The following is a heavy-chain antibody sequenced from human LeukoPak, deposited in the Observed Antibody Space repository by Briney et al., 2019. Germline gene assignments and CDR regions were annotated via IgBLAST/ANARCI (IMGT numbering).Heavy chain of an antibody. Sequence: GGSLRLSCAASGFTVSSNCMSWVRQAPGKGLEWVSVTYSGGSTYYADSVKGRFTISRDHSKNTLYLQMNSLRAEDTAVYYCARVRDLGAPYDAFDIWGQGTMVTVSS. CDR3: ARVRDLGAPYDAFDI. CDR1: GFTVSSNC. CDR2: TYSGGST. V-gene: IGHV3-53*01. D-gene: IGHD3-16*01. J-gene: IGHJ3*02.